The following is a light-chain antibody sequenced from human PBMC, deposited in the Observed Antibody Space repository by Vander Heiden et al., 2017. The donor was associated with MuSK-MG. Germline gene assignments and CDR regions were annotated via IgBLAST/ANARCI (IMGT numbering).Light chain of an antibody. CDR2: DVS. Sequence: QSALTQPRSVSGSPGQSVPISGTGTRSDVGGYNYVSWYQQHPGKAPTLIIYDVSKRPSGVPDRFSGSKSGNTASLTISGLQAEDESYYYCCSYAGSYTVFGGGTKLTVL. CDR3: CSYAGSYTV. J-gene: IGLJ3*02. CDR1: RSDVGGYNY. V-gene: IGLV2-11*01.